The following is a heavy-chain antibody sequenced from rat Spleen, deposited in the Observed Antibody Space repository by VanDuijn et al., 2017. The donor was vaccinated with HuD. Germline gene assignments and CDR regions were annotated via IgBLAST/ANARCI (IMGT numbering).Heavy chain of an antibody. CDR2: ISPSGTGT. J-gene: IGHJ3*01. D-gene: IGHD4-3*01. CDR3: ARSPDSGYGWFAY. Sequence: EVQLVESGGGPVQPGRSLKLSCAASGFTFRNYDMAWVRQAPTKGLEWVTSISPSGTGTYYRDSVKGRFTISRDNAKSTLYLQMDSLRSEDTATYYCARSPDSGYGWFAYWGQGTLVTVSS. CDR1: GFTFRNYD. V-gene: IGHV5-25*01.